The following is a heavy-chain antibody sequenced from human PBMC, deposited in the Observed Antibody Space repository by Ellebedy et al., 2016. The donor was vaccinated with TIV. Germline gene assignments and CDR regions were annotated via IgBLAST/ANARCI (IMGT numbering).Heavy chain of an antibody. J-gene: IGHJ5*02. CDR1: GYIFTGYY. CDR2: INPNSGGT. CDR3: ARVVGAPNWFDP. Sequence: ASVKVSCKASGYIFTGYYMHWVRQAPGQGLEWMGWINPNSGGTNYAQKFQGRVTMTRDTSISTAYMELSRLRSDDTAVYYCARVVGAPNWFDPWGQGTLVTVSS. V-gene: IGHV1-2*02. D-gene: IGHD1-26*01.